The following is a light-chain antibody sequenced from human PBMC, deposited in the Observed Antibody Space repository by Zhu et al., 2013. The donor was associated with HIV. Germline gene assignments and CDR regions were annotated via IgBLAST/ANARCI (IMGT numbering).Light chain of an antibody. CDR3: SSYAGNNNYV. CDR2: EDN. J-gene: IGLJ1*01. V-gene: IGLV3-1*01. Sequence: SYELTQPPSVSVSPGQTASITCSGDKLGDKYACWYQQKPGQSPVLVIYEDNKRPSGIPERFSGSKSGNTASLTVSGLQAEDEADYYCSSYAGNNNYVFGTGTKVTVL. CDR1: KLGDKY.